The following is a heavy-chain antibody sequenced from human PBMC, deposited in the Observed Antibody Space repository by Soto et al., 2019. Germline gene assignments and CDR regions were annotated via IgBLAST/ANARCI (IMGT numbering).Heavy chain of an antibody. CDR2: IYDSGST. V-gene: IGHV4-30-4*01. D-gene: IGHD2-8*01. CDR1: GGSISSGDYY. Sequence: QVQLQESGPGLVKPSQTLSVTCTVSGGSISSGDYYWSWIRQPSGKGLEWIGYIYDSGSTYYNSSLKSRVNITLDTSQNQFSLKLTSVTAADTAVYYCARDNGVGPWGQGTLVTVSS. CDR3: ARDNGVGP. J-gene: IGHJ5*02.